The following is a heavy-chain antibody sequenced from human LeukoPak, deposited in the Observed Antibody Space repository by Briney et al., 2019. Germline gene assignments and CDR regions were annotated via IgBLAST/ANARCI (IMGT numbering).Heavy chain of an antibody. V-gene: IGHV1-58*02. CDR3: ARAYIVVVPAAIYGMDV. Sequence: SVKVSCKASGFTFTSSAMQWVRQARGQRLEWIGWIVVGSGNTNYAQKFQERITITRDMSTSTAYMELSSLRSEDTAVYYCARAYIVVVPAAIYGMDVWGQGTTVTVSS. D-gene: IGHD2-2*01. CDR2: IVVGSGNT. J-gene: IGHJ6*02. CDR1: GFTFTSSA.